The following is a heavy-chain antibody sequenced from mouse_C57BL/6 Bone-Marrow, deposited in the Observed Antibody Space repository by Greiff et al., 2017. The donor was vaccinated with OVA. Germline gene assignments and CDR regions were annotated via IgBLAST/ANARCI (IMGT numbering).Heavy chain of an antibody. Sequence: VLLVESGAELAKPGASVTLSCKASGYTFTSYWMHWVKQRPGQGLEWIVYINPSSGCTTYNQKFKDKATLTAAKSSSTAYMQLSSLTYEDSAVYYCANYAEDYWGQGTSLTVSS. V-gene: IGHV1-7*01. CDR1: GYTFTSYW. CDR2: INPSSGCT. CDR3: ANYAEDY. J-gene: IGHJ4*01.